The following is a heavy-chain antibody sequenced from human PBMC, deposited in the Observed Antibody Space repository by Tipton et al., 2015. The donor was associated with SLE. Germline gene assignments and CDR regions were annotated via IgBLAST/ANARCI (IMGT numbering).Heavy chain of an antibody. D-gene: IGHD6-13*01. V-gene: IGHV4-61*01. Sequence: TLSLTCTVSGGSVSSGSYYWSWIRQTPGKGLEWIGYIYYSGSTNYNPSLKSRVTISVDTSKNQFSLKLSSVTAADTAVYYCARDRPIAAAGGGVYYYYGMDVWGQGSTVTVSS. CDR1: GGSVSSGSYY. CDR2: IYYSGST. J-gene: IGHJ6*02. CDR3: ARDRPIAAAGGGVYYYYGMDV.